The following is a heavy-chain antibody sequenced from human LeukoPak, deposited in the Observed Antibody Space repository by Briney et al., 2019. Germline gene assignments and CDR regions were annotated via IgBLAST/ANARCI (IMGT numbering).Heavy chain of an antibody. Sequence: PSETLSLTCAVYGGSFSGYYWSWIRQPPGKGLGWIGEINHSGSTNYNPSLKSRVTISVDTSKNQFSLKLSSVTAADTAVYYCATYSDIVVVPAALYHHYYYYGMDVWGQGTTVTVSS. J-gene: IGHJ6*02. CDR2: INHSGST. V-gene: IGHV4-34*01. CDR1: GGSFSGYY. CDR3: ATYSDIVVVPAALYHHYYYYGMDV. D-gene: IGHD2-2*01.